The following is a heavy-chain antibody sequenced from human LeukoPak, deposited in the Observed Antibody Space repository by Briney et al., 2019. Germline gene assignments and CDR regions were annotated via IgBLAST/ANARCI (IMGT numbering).Heavy chain of an antibody. V-gene: IGHV3-48*03. CDR3: ARTPTYYDILTDYPYYFDY. Sequence: GESLRLSCVASGFTFSSFQMNWVRQAPGKGLEWVSYISSSGSIMFYADSVKGRFTISRDNAKNSLYLHMNSLRAEDTAVYYCARTPTYYDILTDYPYYFDYWGQGTLVTVSS. D-gene: IGHD3-9*01. CDR2: ISSSGSIM. CDR1: GFTFSSFQ. J-gene: IGHJ4*02.